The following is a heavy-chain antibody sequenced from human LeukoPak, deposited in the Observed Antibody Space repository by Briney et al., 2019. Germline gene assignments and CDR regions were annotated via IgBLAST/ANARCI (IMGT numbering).Heavy chain of an antibody. CDR2: ISAYNGNT. CDR1: GYTFTGYY. CDR3: AREAGGYRSSWFLGFDP. Sequence: ASVKVSCKASGYTFTGYYMHWVRQAPGQGLEWMGWISAYNGNTNYAQKLQGRVTMTTDTSTSTAYMELRSLRSDDTAVYYCAREAGGYRSSWFLGFDPWGQGTLVTVSS. V-gene: IGHV1-18*04. J-gene: IGHJ5*02. D-gene: IGHD6-13*01.